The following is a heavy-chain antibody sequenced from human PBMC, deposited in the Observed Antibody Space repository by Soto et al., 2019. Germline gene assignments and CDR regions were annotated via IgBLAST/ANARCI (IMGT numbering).Heavy chain of an antibody. J-gene: IGHJ1*01. V-gene: IGHV4-4*02. Sequence: QMQLQESGPGLVKPSETLSLTCAVSGASISSEQSWSWVRQPPGKGLEWIGEIHHSGSTNINPSLKSXXTXSXXKSTNQFSLMLSSVTAADTAVYYCARSFGWYAIDHWGQGTLVTVSS. CDR2: IHHSGST. CDR1: GASISSEQS. D-gene: IGHD6-19*01. CDR3: ARSFGWYAIDH.